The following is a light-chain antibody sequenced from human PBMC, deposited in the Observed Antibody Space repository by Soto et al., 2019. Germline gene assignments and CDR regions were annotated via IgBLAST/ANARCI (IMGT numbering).Light chain of an antibody. Sequence: DIVMTQSPDSLAVSLGERVTINCKSSQSVFWSSNNKNYLAWYQQSPGQPPKLLIYWASSREVGVPDRFSGGGSGTDFTLTISSLQAEDVAVYYCQQYYSTPFTFGPGTKVEIK. J-gene: IGKJ3*01. CDR2: WAS. CDR3: QQYYSTPFT. V-gene: IGKV4-1*01. CDR1: QSVFWSSNNKNY.